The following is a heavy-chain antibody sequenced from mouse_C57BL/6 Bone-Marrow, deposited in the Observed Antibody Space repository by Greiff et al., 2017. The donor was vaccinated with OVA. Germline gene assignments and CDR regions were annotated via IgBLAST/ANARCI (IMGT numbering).Heavy chain of an antibody. CDR1: GFSLTSYG. Sequence: VKLMESGPGLVAPSQSLSITCTVSGFSLTSYGVDWVRQPPGKGLEWLGVIWGGGSTNYNSALMSRLSISKDNSKSQYLLKMNSLQTDTTAMYYCAKHWGGYDGNAMDYWGQGTSVTVSS. CDR3: AKHWGGYDGNAMDY. D-gene: IGHD2-2*01. V-gene: IGHV2-9*01. J-gene: IGHJ4*01. CDR2: IWGGGST.